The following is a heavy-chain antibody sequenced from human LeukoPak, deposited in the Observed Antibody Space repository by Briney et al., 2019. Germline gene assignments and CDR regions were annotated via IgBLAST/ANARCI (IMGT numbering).Heavy chain of an antibody. CDR3: ARERSSQGYFDF. V-gene: IGHV5-51*01. J-gene: IGHJ4*02. D-gene: IGHD6-6*01. CDR1: GYSFTSYW. CDR2: IYPDDSDT. Sequence: GESLKISCKGSGYSFTSYWIGWVRQMPGKGLEWMEIIYPDDSDTRYSPSFQGQVTISADKSISTAYMQWSSLKASDTAMYYCARERSSQGYFDFWGQGTLVTVSS.